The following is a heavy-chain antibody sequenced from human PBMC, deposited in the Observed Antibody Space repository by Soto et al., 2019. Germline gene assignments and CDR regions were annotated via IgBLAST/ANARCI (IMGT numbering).Heavy chain of an antibody. D-gene: IGHD3-9*01. J-gene: IGHJ4*02. Sequence: VPTGGSLRLSCAASGFTFSSYWMSWVRQAPGKGLEWVANIKQDGSEKYYVDSVKGRFTISRDNAKNSLYLQMNSLRAEDTAVYYCARGLRYFDWLLSNYFDYWGQGTLVTVSS. CDR1: GFTFSSYW. CDR2: IKQDGSEK. V-gene: IGHV3-7*01. CDR3: ARGLRYFDWLLSNYFDY.